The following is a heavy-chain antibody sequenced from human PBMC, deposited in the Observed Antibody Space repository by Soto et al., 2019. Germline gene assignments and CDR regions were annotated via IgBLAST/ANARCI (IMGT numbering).Heavy chain of an antibody. Sequence: GGSLRLSCAASGFTFSSYSMNWVRQAPGKGLEWVSYISSSSTIYYADSVKGRFTISRDNAKNSLYLQMNSLRDEDTAVYYCARDFKPFDFYYDSSGYYPCYFDYWGQGTLVTVSS. CDR2: ISSSSTI. J-gene: IGHJ4*02. V-gene: IGHV3-48*02. CDR1: GFTFSSYS. CDR3: ARDFKPFDFYYDSSGYYPCYFDY. D-gene: IGHD3-22*01.